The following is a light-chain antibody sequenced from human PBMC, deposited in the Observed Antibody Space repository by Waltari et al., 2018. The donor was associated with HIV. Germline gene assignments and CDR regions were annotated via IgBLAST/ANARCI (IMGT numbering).Light chain of an antibody. CDR3: AAWDNSLSAPV. CDR1: SSNIGSNY. J-gene: IGLJ3*02. V-gene: IGLV1-47*01. CDR2: RNN. Sequence: QSVLTQPPSASGTPGQRVTISCSGSSSNIGSNYVSWYQQPPGTAPQLLIYRNNQRPSGVPDRFSGSKSGTSASLAISGLRSEDEADYYCAAWDNSLSAPVFGGGTKLTVL.